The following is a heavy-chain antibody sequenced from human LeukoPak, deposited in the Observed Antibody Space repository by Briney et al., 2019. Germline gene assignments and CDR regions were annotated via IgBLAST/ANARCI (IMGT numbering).Heavy chain of an antibody. CDR1: GGSFSGYY. V-gene: IGHV4-34*01. D-gene: IGHD2-15*01. CDR2: INHSGST. J-gene: IGHJ3*02. Sequence: SETLSLTCAVYGGSFSGYYWSWIRQPPGKGLEWIGEINHSGSTNYNPSLKSRVTISVDTSKNQFSLKLSSVTAADTAVYYCARDSSADAFDIWGQRTMVTVSS. CDR3: ARDSSADAFDI.